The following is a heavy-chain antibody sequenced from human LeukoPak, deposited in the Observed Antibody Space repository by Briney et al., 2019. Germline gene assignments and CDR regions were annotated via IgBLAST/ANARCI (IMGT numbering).Heavy chain of an antibody. CDR2: ISYDGSNK. Sequence: GGSLRLSCAASGFTFSSYGMHWVRQAPGKGLEWVAVISYDGSNKYYADSVKGRFTISRDNSKNTLYLQMNSLRAEDTAVYYCYGANAEHWGQGTLVTVSS. J-gene: IGHJ1*01. D-gene: IGHD4-23*01. CDR1: GFTFSSYG. CDR3: YGANAEH. V-gene: IGHV3-30*03.